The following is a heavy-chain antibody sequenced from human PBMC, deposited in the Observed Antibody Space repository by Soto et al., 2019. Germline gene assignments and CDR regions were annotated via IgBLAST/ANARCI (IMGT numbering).Heavy chain of an antibody. D-gene: IGHD4-17*01. V-gene: IGHV3-53*01. J-gene: IGHJ3*02. Sequence: EVQLVESGGGLIQPGGSLRLSCAASGFTVSSNYMSWVRQAPGKGLEWVPVIYSGGSTYYADSVKGRFTISRDNSKNTLYLQMNSLRAEDTAVYYCARVGYAVTTGGAFDIWGQGTMVTVSS. CDR2: IYSGGST. CDR3: ARVGYAVTTGGAFDI. CDR1: GFTVSSNY.